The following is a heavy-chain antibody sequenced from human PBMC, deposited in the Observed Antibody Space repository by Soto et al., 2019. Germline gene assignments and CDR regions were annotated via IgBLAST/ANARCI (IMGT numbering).Heavy chain of an antibody. D-gene: IGHD6-13*01. CDR1: GGSFSSYA. CDR3: ASHRYSSSQLTFDY. J-gene: IGHJ4*02. Sequence: SVKVSCKASGGSFSSYAISWVRQAPGQGLEWMGGIIPIFGTANYAQKFQGRVTITADESTSTAYMELSSLRSEDTAVYYCASHRYSSSQLTFDYWGQGTLVTVSS. CDR2: IIPIFGTA. V-gene: IGHV1-69*13.